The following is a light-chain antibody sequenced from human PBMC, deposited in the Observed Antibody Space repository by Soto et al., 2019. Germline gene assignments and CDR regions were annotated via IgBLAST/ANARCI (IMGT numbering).Light chain of an antibody. Sequence: QSALTQPASVSGSPGQSITISCTGTYSDVGGYNLVSWYQHHPGRAPKLIIYEGSKRPSGVSNRFSGSKPDNTASLTIAGLQAEDEADYYCCSYAGSTTYVLFGGGTKVTVL. CDR2: EGS. CDR1: YSDVGGYNL. V-gene: IGLV2-23*01. J-gene: IGLJ2*01. CDR3: CSYAGSTTYVL.